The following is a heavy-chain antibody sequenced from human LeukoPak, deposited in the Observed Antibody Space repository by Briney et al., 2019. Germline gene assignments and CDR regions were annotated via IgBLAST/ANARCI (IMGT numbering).Heavy chain of an antibody. CDR3: ATEVTD. J-gene: IGHJ4*02. V-gene: IGHV1-2*02. D-gene: IGHD5-18*01. CDR1: GYTFSGYY. Sequence: ASVTLSCKASGYTFSGYYMHWVRQAPGQGLEWVGWINPNSGGTKYAQKFQGRVTMTRDTSISTAYMELSRLRSDDTAVYYCATEVTDWGQGTLVTVSS. CDR2: INPNSGGT.